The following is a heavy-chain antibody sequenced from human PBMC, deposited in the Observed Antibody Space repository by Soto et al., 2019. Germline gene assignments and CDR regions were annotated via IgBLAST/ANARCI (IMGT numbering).Heavy chain of an antibody. CDR2: ISSSSSAI. CDR1: GFTFSSHS. Sequence: GGSLRLSCAASGFTFSSHSMNWVRQAPGKGLEWVSYISSSSSAIYYADSVKARFTISRDNAKNSLFLQMNSLRAEDTAVYYCARDYYDSSGYYPRFDVWGQGTRVTVAS. CDR3: ARDYYDSSGYYPRFDV. J-gene: IGHJ4*02. D-gene: IGHD3-22*01. V-gene: IGHV3-48*01.